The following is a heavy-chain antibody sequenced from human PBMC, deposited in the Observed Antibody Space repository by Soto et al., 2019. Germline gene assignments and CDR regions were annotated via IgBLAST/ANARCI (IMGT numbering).Heavy chain of an antibody. D-gene: IGHD4-17*01. CDR2: ISYDGNDK. Sequence: QVELVESGGGVVQPGGSLRLSCAASGFTFTYYAIQWVPQAPGKGLEWVAAISYDGNDKHYGASMKGRFTISRDNSKTTVQLQMNILTPEDTAVYSWAGSAAVTTTARWCFDSWGQGTLVPVSS. V-gene: IGHV3-30*04. J-gene: IGHJ4*02. CDR1: GFTFTYYA. CDR3: AGSAAVTTTARWCFDS.